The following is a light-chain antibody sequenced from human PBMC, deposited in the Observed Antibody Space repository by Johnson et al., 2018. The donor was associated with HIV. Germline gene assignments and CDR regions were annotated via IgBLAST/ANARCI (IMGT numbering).Light chain of an antibody. CDR1: SSNIGNNY. Sequence: QPVLTQPPSVSAAPGQKVTISCSGSSSNIGNNYVSWYQQLPGTAPKLLIYDNNKRPSGIPDRFSGSKSGTSATLGITGLQTGDEADYYCGTWDSSLSAYVVGTGTTITVL. V-gene: IGLV1-51*01. CDR3: GTWDSSLSAYV. CDR2: DNN. J-gene: IGLJ1*01.